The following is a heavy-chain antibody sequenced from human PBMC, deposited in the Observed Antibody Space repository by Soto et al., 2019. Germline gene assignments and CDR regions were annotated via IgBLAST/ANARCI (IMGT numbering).Heavy chain of an antibody. V-gene: IGHV4-59*07. D-gene: IGHD2-2*02. CDR1: GGTPSNSA. CDR3: ARFVRSCSGTTCYTRADV. CDR2: IYSSGST. J-gene: IGHJ6*02. Sequence: QVHLLLQSGAEVKKPGSSVKVSCKASGGTPSNSAISWVRQAPGKRLEWIGFIYSSGSTNYNPSLKSRVTMSVDTSKNQFSLKLRSVIVADTAVYHCARFVRSCSGTTCYTRADVWGQGTTVTVSS.